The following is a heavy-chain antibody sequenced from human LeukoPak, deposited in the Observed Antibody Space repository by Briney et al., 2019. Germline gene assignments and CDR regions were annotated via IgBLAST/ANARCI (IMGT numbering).Heavy chain of an antibody. V-gene: IGHV5-51*01. D-gene: IGHD5-12*01. CDR2: IYPGDSDT. Sequence: GESLKISCKASGYRFTTSWIGWVRQMPGKGLEWMGVIYPGDSDTRYSPSFQGQVTISADKSISTAYLQWSSLKASDTAMYYCARQTSSGYETGYWGQGTLVTVSS. CDR1: GYRFTTSW. J-gene: IGHJ4*02. CDR3: ARQTSSGYETGY.